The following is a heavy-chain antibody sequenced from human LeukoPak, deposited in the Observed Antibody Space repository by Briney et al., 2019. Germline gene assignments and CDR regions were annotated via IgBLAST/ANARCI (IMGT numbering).Heavy chain of an antibody. J-gene: IGHJ4*02. D-gene: IGHD3-22*01. Sequence: SETLSLTCTVSGGSMSHYYWSWIRQPAGKGLEWIGRIYYSGSTNYNPSLKSRVSMSVDTSNYQFSLRLSSVTAADTAFYYCAREYYYDTSGPGGAYDSWGQGTLVTVSS. CDR2: IYYSGST. V-gene: IGHV4-4*07. CDR1: GGSMSHYY. CDR3: AREYYYDTSGPGGAYDS.